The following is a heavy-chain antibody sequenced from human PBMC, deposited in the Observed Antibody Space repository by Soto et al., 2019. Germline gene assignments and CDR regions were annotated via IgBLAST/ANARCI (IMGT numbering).Heavy chain of an antibody. CDR3: ARDIYGDAFDI. V-gene: IGHV4-61*08. CDR1: GGSISSGDYY. J-gene: IGHJ3*02. Sequence: SETLSLTCTVSGGSISSGDYYWSWIRQPPGKGLEWIGYIYYSGSTNYNPSLKSRVTISVDTSKNQFSLKLSSVTAADTAVYYCARDIYGDAFDIWGQGTMVTVSS. D-gene: IGHD2-2*02. CDR2: IYYSGST.